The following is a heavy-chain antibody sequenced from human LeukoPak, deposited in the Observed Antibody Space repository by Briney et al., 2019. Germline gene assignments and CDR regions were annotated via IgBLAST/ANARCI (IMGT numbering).Heavy chain of an antibody. CDR1: GFTFSSYW. CDR2: INSDGSST. D-gene: IGHD3-10*01. J-gene: IGHJ6*02. Sequence: GGSLRLSCAASGFTFSSYWMHWVRQVPGKGLVWVSRINSDGSSTRYADSAKGRFTISRDNAKNTLYLQMNSLRAEDTAVYYCARVILRQTGPLGMDVWGQGTTVTVSS. CDR3: ARVILRQTGPLGMDV. V-gene: IGHV3-74*01.